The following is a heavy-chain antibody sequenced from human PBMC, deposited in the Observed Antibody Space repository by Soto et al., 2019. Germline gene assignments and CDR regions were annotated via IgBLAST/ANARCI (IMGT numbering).Heavy chain of an antibody. CDR3: ARRPDAFDI. J-gene: IGHJ3*02. V-gene: IGHV3-23*01. Sequence: GGSLRLSCAGSGSTFTDFTMTWVRQAPGKGLEWVSAISGDGLSTYYAGSVKGRSTISRDNSKTTLYLQMNSLRAEDTAVYYCARRPDAFDIWGRGTMVTVSS. CDR2: ISGDGLST. CDR1: GSTFTDFT.